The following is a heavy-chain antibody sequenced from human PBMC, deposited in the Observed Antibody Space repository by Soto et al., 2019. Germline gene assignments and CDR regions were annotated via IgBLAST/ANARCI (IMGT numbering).Heavy chain of an antibody. V-gene: IGHV3-66*01. J-gene: IGHJ3*02. Sequence: PGGSLRLSCAASGFTVSSYYMSWVRQAPGKGLEWVSVSYSAGSADFADSVKGRFTISRDNSKNTLYLQMSSLRAEDTAVYYCAKGNYYDSSGYYYSYAFDIWGQGTMVTVSS. CDR2: SYSAGSA. CDR1: GFTVSSYY. CDR3: AKGNYYDSSGYYYSYAFDI. D-gene: IGHD3-22*01.